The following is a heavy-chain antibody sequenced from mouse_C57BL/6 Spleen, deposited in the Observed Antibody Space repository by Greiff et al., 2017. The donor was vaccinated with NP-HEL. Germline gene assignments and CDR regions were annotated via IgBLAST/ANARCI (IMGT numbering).Heavy chain of an antibody. CDR1: GFTFSSYA. CDR3: ARDKGYYDYAMDY. CDR2: ISDGGSYT. J-gene: IGHJ4*01. Sequence: EVQLVESGGGLVKPGGSLKLSCAASGFTFSSYAMSWVRQTPEKRLEWVATISDGGSYTYYPDNVKGRFTISRDNAKNNLYLQMSHLKSEDTAMYYCARDKGYYDYAMDYGGQGTSVTVSS. D-gene: IGHD2-3*01. V-gene: IGHV5-4*01.